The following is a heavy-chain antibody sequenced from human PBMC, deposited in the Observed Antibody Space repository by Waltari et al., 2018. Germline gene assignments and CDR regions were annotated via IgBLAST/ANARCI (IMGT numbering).Heavy chain of an antibody. Sequence: QVQLQESGPGLVKPSETLSLTCAVSGYSISSGYYWGWIQQPPGKGLEWIGSIYHSGSTYYNPSLKSRVTISVDTSKNQFSLKLSSVTAADTAVYYCARAGGWGIAAAGTEFDYWGQGTLVTVSS. D-gene: IGHD6-13*01. V-gene: IGHV4-38-2*01. CDR3: ARAGGWGIAAAGTEFDY. CDR1: GYSISSGYY. J-gene: IGHJ4*02. CDR2: IYHSGST.